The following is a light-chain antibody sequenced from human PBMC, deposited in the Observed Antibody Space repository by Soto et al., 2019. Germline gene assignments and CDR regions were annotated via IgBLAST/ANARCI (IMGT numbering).Light chain of an antibody. CDR1: SSDVGYYNY. CDR3: SSYTSNTNYV. Sequence: QSVLTQPASVSWSPGQSITISCSGTSSDVGYYNYVSWYQQHPGKAPKLMIYEVTNRPSGVSNRFSGSKSGNTASLTISGLQAEDEADYYCSSYTSNTNYVFGTGTKVTVL. CDR2: EVT. J-gene: IGLJ1*01. V-gene: IGLV2-14*01.